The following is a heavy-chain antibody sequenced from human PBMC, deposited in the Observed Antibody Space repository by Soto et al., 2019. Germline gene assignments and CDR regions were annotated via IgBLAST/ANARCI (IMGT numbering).Heavy chain of an antibody. V-gene: IGHV3-23*01. D-gene: IGHD3-3*01. CDR2: ISGSGANT. J-gene: IGHJ4*02. Sequence: EVHLLESGGGLVQPGGSLRLSCAASGFTFSTYAMSWVRQAPGKGLEWVSAISGSGANTYYPDSVKGRFTISRDNSKNTGYLQRNSLRAEDTVVYYCATGGRLQFLEWLSAPFDYWGQGTLVTVSS. CDR3: ATGGRLQFLEWLSAPFDY. CDR1: GFTFSTYA.